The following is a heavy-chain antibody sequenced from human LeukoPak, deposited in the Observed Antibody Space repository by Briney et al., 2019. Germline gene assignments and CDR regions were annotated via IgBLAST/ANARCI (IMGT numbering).Heavy chain of an antibody. CDR1: GFTFDDHA. J-gene: IGHJ4*02. D-gene: IGHD4-23*01. Sequence: PGGSLRLSCAASGFTFDDHAMHWVRQAPGKGLEWVSGISWNSVSIDYADSVKGRFTISRDNAKSSLYLQMNSLRAEDPALYYCAKIDYGGNDWGQGTLVTVSS. CDR2: ISWNSVSI. CDR3: AKIDYGGND. V-gene: IGHV3-9*01.